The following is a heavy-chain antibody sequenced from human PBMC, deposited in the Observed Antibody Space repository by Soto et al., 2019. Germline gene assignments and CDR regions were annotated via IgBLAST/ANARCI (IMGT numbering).Heavy chain of an antibody. CDR1: GSTFSNDW. CDR3: ARDRSYSLDV. J-gene: IGHJ6*02. CDR2: INSDGSST. V-gene: IGHV3-74*01. Sequence: EVQLVESGGGLLQPGGSLRLSCAVSGSTFSNDWMHWVRQAPGKGLVWVSHINSDGSSTNYADFVKGRFTIARDNAKNTVYLQMKSLRAEDTAVYYGARDRSYSLDVWGQGTTVTFSS.